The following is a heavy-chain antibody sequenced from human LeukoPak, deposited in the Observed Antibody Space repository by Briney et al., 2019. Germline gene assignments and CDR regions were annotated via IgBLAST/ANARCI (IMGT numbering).Heavy chain of an antibody. CDR3: AKGGLGSCSGSSCLQWVLDY. CDR1: GFTFSSYA. D-gene: IGHD2-15*01. J-gene: IGHJ4*02. CDR2: ISGSSGGT. V-gene: IGHV3-23*01. Sequence: GGSLRLSCAASGFTFSSYAMNWVRQAPGKGLEWVSGISGSSGGTYYADSVKGRFTISRDNSKNTVYLQMNSLRAEDTAIYYCAKGGLGSCSGSSCLQWVLDYWGQGTLVTVSS.